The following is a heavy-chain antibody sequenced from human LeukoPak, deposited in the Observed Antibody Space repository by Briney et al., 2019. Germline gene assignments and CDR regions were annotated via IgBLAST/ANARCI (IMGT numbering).Heavy chain of an antibody. CDR1: GLTFSRYA. CDR3: AKVGDYYDSSGYLDY. Sequence: SGGSLRLSCAVSGLTFSRYAMSWVRQAPGKGLEWVSAISESGSGTYYADSVKGRFTISRDNSKDTLSLQMNSLRAEDTAVYYCAKVGDYYDSSGYLDYWGQGTLVTVSS. J-gene: IGHJ4*02. V-gene: IGHV3-23*01. CDR2: ISESGSGT. D-gene: IGHD3-22*01.